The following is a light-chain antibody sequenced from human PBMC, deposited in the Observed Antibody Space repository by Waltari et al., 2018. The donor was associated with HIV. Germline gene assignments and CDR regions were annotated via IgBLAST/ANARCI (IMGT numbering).Light chain of an antibody. Sequence: EIVLTQSPGTLSLSPGDRATLSCRASQSVSNKFLAWYQHKRGQAPRLLVYGASSRARGIPDRFSGSGSGTDFTLTISRLEPEDFVMYFCQQYGSSTYSFGQGTKLEIK. V-gene: IGKV3-20*01. J-gene: IGKJ2*03. CDR1: QSVSNKF. CDR3: QQYGSSTYS. CDR2: GAS.